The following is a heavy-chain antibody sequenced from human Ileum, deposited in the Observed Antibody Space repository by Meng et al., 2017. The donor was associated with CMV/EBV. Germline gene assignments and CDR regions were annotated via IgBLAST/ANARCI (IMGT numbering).Heavy chain of an antibody. J-gene: IGHJ4*02. CDR2: FYSSDTY. CDR3: ARGPGASTREGFDY. D-gene: IGHD1-26*01. Sequence: QVQLQESGPGLVKPSETLSLTCPFSGGSVNNYIWSWIRQSAGKGLEWIGRFYSSDTYNYHPSLDSRVTMSLDTSKNQFSLNLRSVTAADTATYYCARGPGASTREGFDYWGLGTLVTVSS. V-gene: IGHV4-4*07. CDR1: GGSVNNYI.